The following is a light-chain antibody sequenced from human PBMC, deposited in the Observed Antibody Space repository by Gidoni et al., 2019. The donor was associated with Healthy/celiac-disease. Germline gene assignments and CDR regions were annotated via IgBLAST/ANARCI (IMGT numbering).Light chain of an antibody. CDR2: DAS. CDR1: QDISNY. CDR3: QQYDKLPWGFT. V-gene: IGKV1-33*01. Sequence: DMQMTQSPSSLSASVGDRGTITCQASQDISNYLNWYQQKPGKAPKLLIYDASNLETGVPSRVSGSGSGTDFTFTISSLKPEDIATYYCQQYDKLPWGFTFGPGTKVDIK. J-gene: IGKJ3*01.